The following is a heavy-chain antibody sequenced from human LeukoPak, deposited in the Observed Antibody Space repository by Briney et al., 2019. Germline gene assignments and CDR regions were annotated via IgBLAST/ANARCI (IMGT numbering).Heavy chain of an antibody. CDR3: TTDQRWHDILTGYSRARDAFDI. V-gene: IGHV3-15*01. D-gene: IGHD3-9*01. Sequence: GGSLRLSCAASGFTFSNAWMSWVRQAPGKGLEWVGRIKSKTDGGTTDYAAPVKGRFTISRDDSKNTLYLQMNSLKTEDTAVYYCTTDQRWHDILTGYSRARDAFDIWGQGTMVTVSS. J-gene: IGHJ3*02. CDR2: IKSKTDGGTT. CDR1: GFTFSNAW.